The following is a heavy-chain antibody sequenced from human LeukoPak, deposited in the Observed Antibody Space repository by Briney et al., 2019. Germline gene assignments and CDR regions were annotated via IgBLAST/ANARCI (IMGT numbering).Heavy chain of an antibody. CDR1: GASFTRDNW. CDR2: ISHTGST. CDR3: ARLAHGINFMYWYFDL. Sequence: SGTLSLTCAVSGASFTRDNWWGWVRQSPGKGLEWIGEISHTGSTNYNPSLKGRVTISMDTSKSQFSLKVNSVTAADTAVYYCARLAHGINFMYWYFDLWGRGTPVTVSS. D-gene: IGHD3-10*01. V-gene: IGHV4-4*02. J-gene: IGHJ2*01.